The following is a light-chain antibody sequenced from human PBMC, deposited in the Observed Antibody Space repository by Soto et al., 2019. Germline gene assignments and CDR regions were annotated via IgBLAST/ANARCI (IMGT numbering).Light chain of an antibody. CDR3: QQYGGSPYT. CDR2: AAS. CDR1: QSVSSSY. J-gene: IGKJ2*01. V-gene: IGKV3-20*01. Sequence: EIVLTQSPGTLSLSPGERATLSCRASQSVSSSYLAWYQQKPGQAPRLLIYAASTRATVIPDRFSGSGSGADFTLTISRLEPEDFAVYYCQQYGGSPYTFGQGTKLEIK.